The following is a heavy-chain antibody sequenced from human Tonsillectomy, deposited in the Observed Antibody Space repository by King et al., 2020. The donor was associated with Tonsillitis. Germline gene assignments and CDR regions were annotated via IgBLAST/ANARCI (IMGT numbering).Heavy chain of an antibody. CDR3: ARGNGHYYYYYMDV. Sequence: VQLVESGGGVVQPGRSLRLSCAASGFTFSSFAMHWVRQAPGKGLEWVAVISYDGSTRYYADSVTGRLTISRDNSKNTVSLQVNSLRAEDTAVYYCARGNGHYYYYYMDVWGKGTTVIVSS. D-gene: IGHD4-11*01. J-gene: IGHJ6*03. CDR2: ISYDGSTR. CDR1: GFTFSSFA. V-gene: IGHV3-30-3*01.